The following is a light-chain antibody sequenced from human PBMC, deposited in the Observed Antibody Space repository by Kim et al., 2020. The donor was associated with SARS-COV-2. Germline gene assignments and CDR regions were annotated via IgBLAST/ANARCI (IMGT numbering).Light chain of an antibody. CDR1: QSVSSY. CDR2: DAS. V-gene: IGKV3-11*01. CDR3: QQRINWPIT. Sequence: SLSPGERATLSCRACQSVSSYLAWYQQKPGQAPRLLIHDASSRATGIPARFSGSGSGTDFTLTISSLEPEDFAVYYCQQRINWPITFGGGTKLEI. J-gene: IGKJ4*01.